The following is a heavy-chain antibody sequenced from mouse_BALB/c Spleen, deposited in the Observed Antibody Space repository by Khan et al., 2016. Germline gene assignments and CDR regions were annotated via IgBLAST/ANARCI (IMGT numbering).Heavy chain of an antibody. D-gene: IGHD1-1*01. CDR1: GFSLTSYG. J-gene: IGHJ4*01. CDR3: ARHYYGSSYAMDY. Sequence: VQLLETGPGLVAPSQSLSITCTISGFSLTSYGVPWVRQPPGKGLAWLVVIWSDGSTTYNSALKSRLSISKDNSKSQVFLKMNSLQTDDTAMYYCARHYYGSSYAMDYWGQGTSVTVSS. V-gene: IGHV2-6-1*01. CDR2: IWSDGST.